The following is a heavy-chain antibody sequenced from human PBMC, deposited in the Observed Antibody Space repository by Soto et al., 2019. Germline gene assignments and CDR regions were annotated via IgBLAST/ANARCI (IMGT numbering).Heavy chain of an antibody. CDR2: ISGSGGST. Sequence: EVQLLESGGGLVQPGGSLRLSCAASGFTFSSYAMSWVRQAPGKGLEWVSAISGSGGSTYYADSVKGRFTISRDNSKNMLYLQMNSLRAEDTAVYYCAKDVGYDFWSGYYDYWGQGTLVTVSS. V-gene: IGHV3-23*01. CDR3: AKDVGYDFWSGYYDY. D-gene: IGHD3-3*01. CDR1: GFTFSSYA. J-gene: IGHJ4*02.